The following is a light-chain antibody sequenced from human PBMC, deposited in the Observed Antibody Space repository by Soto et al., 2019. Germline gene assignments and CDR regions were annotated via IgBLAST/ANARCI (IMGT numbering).Light chain of an antibody. V-gene: IGLV2-23*02. CDR1: TSDVGGYNY. Sequence: SALTQPASVSGSPGQSITISCTGTTSDVGGYNYVTWYQQYPGQAPKIIIYDVNRRPPGVSDRFSGSKSGTTASLTISGLQAADYAASYCCSQAGSNYVFGTESKVTDL. CDR3: CSQAGSNYV. J-gene: IGLJ1*01. CDR2: DVN.